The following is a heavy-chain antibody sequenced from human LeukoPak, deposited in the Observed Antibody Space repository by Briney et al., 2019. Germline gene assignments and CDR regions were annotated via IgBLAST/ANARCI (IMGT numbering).Heavy chain of an antibody. CDR2: IYTSGST. V-gene: IGHV4-4*07. CDR3: ARRGVTMVRGVNEAALDT. CDR1: GGSISSYY. J-gene: IGHJ3*02. D-gene: IGHD3-10*01. Sequence: SETLSLTCTVSGGSISSYYWSWIRQPAGKGLEWIGRIYTSGSTNYNPSLKSRVAISVDTSKNQFSLKLSSVTAADTAVYYCARRGVTMVRGVNEAALDTWGKGTMSPASP.